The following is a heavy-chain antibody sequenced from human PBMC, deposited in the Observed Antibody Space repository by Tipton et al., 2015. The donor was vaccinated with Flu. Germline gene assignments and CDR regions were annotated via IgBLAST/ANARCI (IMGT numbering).Heavy chain of an antibody. Sequence: GLVKPSETLSLSCTVSGDSISSPYWSWIRQPPGKGLEWIGYIYYSGSTKYNPSLKSRVTISVDTSKNQFSLKLRSVTAADTAVYYCAKDLGVAGNFYFDFWGRGTLVTVSS. J-gene: IGHJ2*01. CDR3: AKDLGVAGNFYFDF. V-gene: IGHV4-59*11. D-gene: IGHD6-19*01. CDR1: GDSISSPY. CDR2: IYYSGST.